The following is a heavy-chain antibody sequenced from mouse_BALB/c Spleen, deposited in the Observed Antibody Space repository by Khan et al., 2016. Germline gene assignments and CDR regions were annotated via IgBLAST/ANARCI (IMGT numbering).Heavy chain of an antibody. D-gene: IGHD2-10*02. Sequence: EVQLQESGPGLVKPSQSPSLTCSVTGYSITSGYYWNWIRQFPGNKLEWMGYISYDGSNNYNPSLKNRISITRDTSKNQFFLKLNSVTTEDTATYYCAREEYGISFAYWGQGTLVTVSA. CDR3: AREEYGISFAY. V-gene: IGHV3-6*02. CDR1: GYSITSGYY. J-gene: IGHJ3*01. CDR2: ISYDGSN.